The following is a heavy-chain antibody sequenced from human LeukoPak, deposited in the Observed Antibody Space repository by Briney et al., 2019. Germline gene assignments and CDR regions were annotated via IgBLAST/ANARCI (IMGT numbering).Heavy chain of an antibody. CDR3: TRHRDEEATDHFYYYMDV. CDR2: IDSAFGSYVT. D-gene: IGHD3-10*01. J-gene: IGHJ6*03. Sequence: PGGSLRLSCVASGFIFSGSTIYWVRQASGRGLEWVGRIDSAFGSYVTTYAPSVGGRFTISRDDSRNAAYLQMNSLKSEDTAVYYCTRHRDEEATDHFYYYMDVWGKGTTVTVSS. CDR1: GFIFSGST. V-gene: IGHV3-73*01.